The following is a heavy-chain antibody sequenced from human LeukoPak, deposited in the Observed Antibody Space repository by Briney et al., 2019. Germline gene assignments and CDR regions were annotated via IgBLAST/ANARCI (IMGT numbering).Heavy chain of an antibody. V-gene: IGHV4-4*08. D-gene: IGHD4-11*01. CDR3: ARGNRPPTVTIDY. J-gene: IGHJ4*02. CDR1: GGSISSYY. Sequence: SETLSLTCTVSGGSISSYYWSWIRQPPGKGLEWIGRIYTSGSTNYNPSLKSRVTISVDTSKNQFSLKLSSVTAADTAVYYCARGNRPPTVTIDYWGQGTLVTVSS. CDR2: IYTSGST.